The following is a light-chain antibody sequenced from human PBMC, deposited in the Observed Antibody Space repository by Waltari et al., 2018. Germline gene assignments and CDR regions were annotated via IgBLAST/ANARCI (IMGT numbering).Light chain of an antibody. CDR3: QQSDNWPYT. CDR2: GAS. Sequence: EIVMTQSPATLSVSPGESATLSCRARQSVSSKLAWYQQKPGQAPRLLIYGASTRATGIPARFSGSGSGTEFTLTISSLQSEDFAVYYCQQSDNWPYTFGQGTKLEIK. J-gene: IGKJ2*01. V-gene: IGKV3-15*01. CDR1: QSVSSK.